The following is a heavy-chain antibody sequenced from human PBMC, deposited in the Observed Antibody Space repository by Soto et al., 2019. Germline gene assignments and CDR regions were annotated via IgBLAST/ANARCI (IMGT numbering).Heavy chain of an antibody. CDR3: AKDMGYRSGWLPFDY. Sequence: EVQLLESGGALVQPGGSLRLSCAGSGFSFRGYAMTWFRQAPGKGLEWVSGISGSGGSTDYAASVKGRFTISRDNSKNTLYLQMTSLRAEDTALYYCAKDMGYRSGWLPFDYWGQGTLVTVSS. J-gene: IGHJ4*02. V-gene: IGHV3-23*01. CDR2: ISGSGGST. D-gene: IGHD6-19*01. CDR1: GFSFRGYA.